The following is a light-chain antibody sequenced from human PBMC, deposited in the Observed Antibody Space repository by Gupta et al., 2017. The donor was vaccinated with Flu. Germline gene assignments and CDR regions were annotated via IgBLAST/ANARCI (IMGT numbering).Light chain of an antibody. CDR2: EVT. CDR1: SSDVGRYNY. J-gene: IGLJ3*02. Sequence: QSALTQPASVSGSPGQSITISCTGTSSDVGRYNYVSWYQQHPGKAPKLMIYEVTNRPSGVSNRFSASKSRNTASLTISGLQAEDEADYYCNAYTTSSTWVVGGGTRLTVL. V-gene: IGLV2-14*01. CDR3: NAYTTSSTWV.